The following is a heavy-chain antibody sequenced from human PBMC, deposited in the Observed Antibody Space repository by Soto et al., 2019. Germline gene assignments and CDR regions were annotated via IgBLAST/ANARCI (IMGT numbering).Heavy chain of an antibody. CDR1: GFTFSSYA. J-gene: IGHJ4*02. Sequence: GGSLRLSCAASGFTFSSYAMNWVRQAPGKGLEYVSAISSNGGSTYYADSVKGRFTISRDNSKNTLYLQMGSLRAEDMAVYYCARVEYISSWQFDYWGQGTLVTVSS. D-gene: IGHD6-13*01. CDR3: ARVEYISSWQFDY. V-gene: IGHV3-64*02. CDR2: ISSNGGST.